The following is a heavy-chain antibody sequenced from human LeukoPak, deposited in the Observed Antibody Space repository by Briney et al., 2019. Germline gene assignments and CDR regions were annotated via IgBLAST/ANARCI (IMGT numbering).Heavy chain of an antibody. CDR1: GYTFTNYG. CDR3: ARRIVGGHLGDY. CDR2: ISAKNGNK. J-gene: IGHJ4*02. D-gene: IGHD1-26*01. V-gene: IGHV1-18*01. Sequence: ASVKVSCKASGYTFTNYGMSWVRQAPGQGLEWMGWISAKNGNKDYAQKFQGRVTMAVDTPTSTAYMELRSLRSDDTAVYYCARRIVGGHLGDYWGQGTLVTVSS.